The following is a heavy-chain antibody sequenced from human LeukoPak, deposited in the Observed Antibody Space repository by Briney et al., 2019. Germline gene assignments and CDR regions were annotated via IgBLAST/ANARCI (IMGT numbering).Heavy chain of an antibody. V-gene: IGHV3-30*03. J-gene: IGHJ5*02. CDR2: ISYDGSNK. Sequence: GGSLRLSCAASGFTFSSYGMHWVRQAPGKGLEWVAVISYDGSNKYYADSVKGRFTISRDNSKNTLYLQMNSLRAEDTAVYYCARTVDYGDYGRFDPWGQGTLVTVSS. CDR1: GFTFSSYG. CDR3: ARTVDYGDYGRFDP. D-gene: IGHD4-17*01.